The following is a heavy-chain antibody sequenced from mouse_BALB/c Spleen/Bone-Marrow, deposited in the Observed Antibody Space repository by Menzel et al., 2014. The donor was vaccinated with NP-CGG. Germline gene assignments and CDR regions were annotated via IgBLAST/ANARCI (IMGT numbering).Heavy chain of an antibody. V-gene: IGHV6-6*02. CDR3: TTGFAY. CDR1: GFTFXNYW. Sequence: EVKLMESGGGLVQPGGSMKLSCVASGFTFXNYWMNWVRQSPEKGLEWVAEIRLKSNNYATHYAESVKGRFTISRDDSKSSVYLQMNNLRAEGTGIYYCTTGFAYWGQGTLVTVSA. J-gene: IGHJ3*01. CDR2: IRLKSNNYAT.